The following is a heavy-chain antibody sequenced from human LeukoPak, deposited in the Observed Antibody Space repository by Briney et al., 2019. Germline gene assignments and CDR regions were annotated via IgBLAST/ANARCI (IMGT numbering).Heavy chain of an antibody. V-gene: IGHV4-34*01. J-gene: IGHJ5*02. CDR1: GGSFSGDY. CDR3: ARPDTMKELKGFDP. CDR2: INHSGST. Sequence: SETLSLTCAVYGGSFSGDYWSWLRQPPGKGLEWIGEINHSGSTNYNPSLKSRVTISVDTSKNQFSLKLSSVTAADTAVYYCARPDTMKELKGFDPWGQGTLVTVFS. D-gene: IGHD3-22*01.